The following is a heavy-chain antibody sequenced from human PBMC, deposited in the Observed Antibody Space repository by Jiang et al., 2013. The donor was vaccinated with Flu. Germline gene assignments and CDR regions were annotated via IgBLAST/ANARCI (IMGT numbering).Heavy chain of an antibody. Sequence: LTCAVSGGSISSSNWWSWVRQPPGKGLEWIGEIYHSGSTNYNPSLKSRVTISVDKSKNQFSLKLSSVTAADTAVYYCARGYYDILTGYPNWFDPWGQGTLVTVSS. J-gene: IGHJ5*02. CDR1: GGSISSSNW. CDR2: IYHSGST. D-gene: IGHD3-9*01. V-gene: IGHV4-4*02. CDR3: ARGYYDILTGYPNWFDP.